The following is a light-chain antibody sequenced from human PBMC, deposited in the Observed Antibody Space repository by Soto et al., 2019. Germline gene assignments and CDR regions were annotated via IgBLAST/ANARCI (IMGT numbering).Light chain of an antibody. CDR3: SSYTTSSTVV. J-gene: IGLJ2*01. V-gene: IGLV2-18*02. Sequence: QSVLTQPPSVSGSPGQSVTISCTGTSSDVGSYDRVSWYQQPPDTAPKLMIYEVTNRPSGVPDRFSGSKSGNTASLTISGLQAEDEGDYHCSSYTTSSTVVFGGGTKLTVL. CDR1: SSDVGSYDR. CDR2: EVT.